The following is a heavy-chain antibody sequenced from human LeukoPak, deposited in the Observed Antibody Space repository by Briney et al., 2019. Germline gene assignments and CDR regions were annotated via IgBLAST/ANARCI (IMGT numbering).Heavy chain of an antibody. J-gene: IGHJ6*04. V-gene: IGHV3-53*01. D-gene: IGHD2-2*01. CDR3: ARDRGEYEWDV. CDR2: IYCGGST. Sequence: GGSLRLTCAASGFTVSSNYMSWVRQAPGKGLEWVSVIYCGGSTYYADSVKGRFTISRDNSKNTLYLQMDSVTAEDTAVYYCARDRGEYEWDVWGKGTTVTVSS. CDR1: GFTVSSNY.